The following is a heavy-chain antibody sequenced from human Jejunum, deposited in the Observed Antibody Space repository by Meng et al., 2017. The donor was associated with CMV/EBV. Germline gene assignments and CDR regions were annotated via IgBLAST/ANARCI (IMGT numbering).Heavy chain of an antibody. Sequence: SWAASGFTFSNTYMSWIRQAPGKGLEWVSHISSGYSPIYYADSVKGRFTISRDNAKNSLYLQMNSLRAEDTAVYYCARGVVDYWGQGTRVTVSS. CDR1: GFTFSNTY. V-gene: IGHV3-11*04. J-gene: IGHJ4*02. CDR2: ISSGYSPI. CDR3: ARGVVDY.